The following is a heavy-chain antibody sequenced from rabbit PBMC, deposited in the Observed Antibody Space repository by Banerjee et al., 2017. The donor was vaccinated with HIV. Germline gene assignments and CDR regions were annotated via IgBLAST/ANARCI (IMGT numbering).Heavy chain of an antibody. Sequence: QEQLEESGGGLVKPEGSLTLTCTASGFSFSSSYWMCWVRQAPGKGLEWIACIYAGSSGSTYYASWAKGRFTISKTSSTTVTLQMTSLTAADTATYFCAKTTSTVYWYFTLWGPGTLVTVS. V-gene: IGHV1S45*01. J-gene: IGHJ4*01. CDR3: AKTTSTVYWYFTL. D-gene: IGHD1-1*01. CDR1: GFSFSSSYW. CDR2: IYAGSSGST.